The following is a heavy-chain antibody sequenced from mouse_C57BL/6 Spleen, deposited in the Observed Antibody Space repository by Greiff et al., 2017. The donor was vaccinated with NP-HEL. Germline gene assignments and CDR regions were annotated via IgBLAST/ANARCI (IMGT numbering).Heavy chain of an antibody. Sequence: VQLQQSGAELVKPGASVKMSCKASGYTFTSYWITWVKQRPGQGLEWIGDIYPGSGSTNYNEKFKSKATLTVDTSSSTAYMQLSSLTSEDSAVYYCARDGITTVGYFDVWGTGTTVTVSS. CDR3: ARDGITTVGYFDV. J-gene: IGHJ1*03. CDR1: GYTFTSYW. CDR2: IYPGSGST. D-gene: IGHD1-1*01. V-gene: IGHV1-55*01.